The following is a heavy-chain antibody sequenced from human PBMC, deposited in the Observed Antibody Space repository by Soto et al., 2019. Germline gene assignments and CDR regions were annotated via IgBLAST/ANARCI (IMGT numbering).Heavy chain of an antibody. Sequence: GGSLRLSCAASGFTFSSYAMSWVRQAPGKGLEWVSAISGSGGSTYYADSVKGRFTISRDNSKNTLYLQMNSLRAEDTAVYYCAKDLVYSSSWTYYYGMDVWGQGTTVTVSS. V-gene: IGHV3-23*01. J-gene: IGHJ6*02. CDR1: GFTFSSYA. CDR2: ISGSGGST. D-gene: IGHD6-13*01. CDR3: AKDLVYSSSWTYYYGMDV.